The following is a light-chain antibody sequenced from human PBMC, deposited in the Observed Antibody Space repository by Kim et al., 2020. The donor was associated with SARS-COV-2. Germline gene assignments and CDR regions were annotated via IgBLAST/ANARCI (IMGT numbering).Light chain of an antibody. CDR1: QSVGSY. CDR3: QQRNSWPRT. Sequence: LSPGESSTLSCRASQSVGSYLAWYQQKPGQAPRVLIYDASNRFTGIPARFSVSGSGTDFTLTISSLEPEDFAVYYCQQRNSWPRTFGQGTKVDFK. CDR2: DAS. J-gene: IGKJ1*01. V-gene: IGKV3-11*01.